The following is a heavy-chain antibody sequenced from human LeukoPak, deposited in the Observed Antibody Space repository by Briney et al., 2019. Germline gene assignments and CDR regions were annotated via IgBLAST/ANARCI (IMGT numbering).Heavy chain of an antibody. CDR2: IRADAVTT. CDR3: ARVFTPTLIFPRQKNAFDI. J-gene: IGHJ3*02. D-gene: IGHD3-3*01. Sequence: GGTLRLSCATSGFIFSHHGMNWVRQAPGKGLEWVSGIRADAVTTYYADSVKGRFIISRDNSKNTVYLQMNSLRAEDTAVYYRARVFTPTLIFPRQKNAFDIWGQGTLVTVSS. V-gene: IGHV3-23*01. CDR1: GFIFSHHG.